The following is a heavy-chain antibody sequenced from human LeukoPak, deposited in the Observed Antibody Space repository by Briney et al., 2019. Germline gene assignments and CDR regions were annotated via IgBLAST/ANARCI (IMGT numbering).Heavy chain of an antibody. CDR1: GFTFSSYG. V-gene: IGHV3-33*01. J-gene: IGHJ6*04. Sequence: GRSLRLSCAASGFTFSSYGMHWVRQAPGKGLEWVAVIWYGGSNKYYADSVKGRFTISRDNSKNTLYLQMNSLRAEDTAVYYCARDQATRGPGYGMDVWGKGTTVTVSS. CDR3: ARDQATRGPGYGMDV. CDR2: IWYGGSNK. D-gene: IGHD3-10*01.